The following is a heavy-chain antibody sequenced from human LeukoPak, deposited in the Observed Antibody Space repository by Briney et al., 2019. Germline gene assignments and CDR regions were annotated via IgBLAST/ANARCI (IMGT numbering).Heavy chain of an antibody. J-gene: IGHJ4*02. CDR2: IIPIFGTA. Sequence: SVKVSCKASGGTFSSYAISWVRQAPGQGLEWMGGIIPIFGTANYAQKFQGRVTITTDESTSTAYMELSSLRSEDTAVYYCAREEGSSSSFDYWGQGTLVTVSS. CDR1: GGTFSSYA. CDR3: AREEGSSSSFDY. D-gene: IGHD6-6*01. V-gene: IGHV1-69*05.